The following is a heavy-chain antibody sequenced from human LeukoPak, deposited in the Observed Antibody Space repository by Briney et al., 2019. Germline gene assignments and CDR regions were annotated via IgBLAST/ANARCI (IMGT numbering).Heavy chain of an antibody. V-gene: IGHV3-11*03. CDR3: ARHPDGSLSLDY. CDR1: GFSVSINY. D-gene: IGHD1-26*01. Sequence: GGSLRLSCAASGFSVSINYMSWIRQAPGKGLEWVSYISSSGSHTNYADSVTGRFTISRNNAKKSLHLQMNSLRAEDTAVYYCARHPDGSLSLDYWGQGTLVTVSS. J-gene: IGHJ4*02. CDR2: ISSSGSHT.